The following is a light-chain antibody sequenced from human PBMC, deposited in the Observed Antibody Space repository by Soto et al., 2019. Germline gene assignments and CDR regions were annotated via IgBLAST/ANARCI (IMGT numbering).Light chain of an antibody. CDR2: EAS. J-gene: IGKJ1*01. V-gene: IGKV1-5*01. CDR3: QQYNLYPWT. CDR1: QSISTW. Sequence: DIQMTQSPSTLSTSVGDRVTITCRASQSISTWLAWYQQKPRKAPKLLIYEASTLENGVSSRFSGSGSGTEFTLTISSLQPDDIATYYCQQYNLYPWTFGQGTKVDIK.